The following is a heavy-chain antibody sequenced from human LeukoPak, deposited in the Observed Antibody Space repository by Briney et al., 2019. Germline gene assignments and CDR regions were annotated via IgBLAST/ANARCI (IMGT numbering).Heavy chain of an antibody. Sequence: PSETLSLTCAVYGGSFSSYYWSWIRRPAGKGLEWIGRISTSGSTNYNPSLKSRVTMSVDTSKNQFSLKLSSVTAADTAVYYCARARDSSGFYLGAFDIWGQGTMVTVSS. J-gene: IGHJ3*02. CDR2: ISTSGST. CDR1: GGSFSSYY. V-gene: IGHV4-59*10. CDR3: ARARDSSGFYLGAFDI. D-gene: IGHD3-22*01.